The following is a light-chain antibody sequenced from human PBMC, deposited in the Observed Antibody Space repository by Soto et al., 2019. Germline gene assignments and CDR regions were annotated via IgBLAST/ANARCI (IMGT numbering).Light chain of an antibody. J-gene: IGKJ5*01. Sequence: ELVLTQSPGTLSLSPGERGTLSCRASQSVTSSRLAWYQQKPGQAPRLLIYDASTRATGIPDRFSAIGSGTDYTLTISRLEPEDFAVYYCQQYGASPNTFGQGTRLEMK. CDR1: QSVTSSR. CDR2: DAS. V-gene: IGKV3-20*01. CDR3: QQYGASPNT.